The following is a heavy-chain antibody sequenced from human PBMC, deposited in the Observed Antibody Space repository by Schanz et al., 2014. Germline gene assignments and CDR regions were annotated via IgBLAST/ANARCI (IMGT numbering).Heavy chain of an antibody. CDR1: GFTFSSYW. CDR2: IKQDGSER. V-gene: IGHV3-7*01. J-gene: IGHJ4*02. Sequence: VQLVESGGGVVQPGRSLRLSCAASGFTFSSYWMSWVRQAPGKGLEWVANIKQDGSERYYVDSVKGRFTISRDNAKNSLYLQMNSLRAEDTAVYYCERFQSPHQPFDYWGQGTLVTVSS. D-gene: IGHD2-2*01. CDR3: ERFQSPHQPFDY.